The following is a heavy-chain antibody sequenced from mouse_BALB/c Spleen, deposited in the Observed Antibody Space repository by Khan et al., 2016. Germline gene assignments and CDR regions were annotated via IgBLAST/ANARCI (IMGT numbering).Heavy chain of an antibody. V-gene: IGHV1-62-2*01. CDR3: ARYEDYYGNFDY. CDR2: FYPGSDYI. Sequence: QVQLQQSGAELVKPGASVKLSCKASGFTFTEYTLYWVQQRSGQGLDWIGWFYPGSDYIKYNEKFKDKATLTADKSSNTVYMELNRLTSEDSAAYFGARYEDYYGNFDYWGQGTTLTVSS. J-gene: IGHJ2*01. CDR1: GFTFTEYT. D-gene: IGHD1-2*01.